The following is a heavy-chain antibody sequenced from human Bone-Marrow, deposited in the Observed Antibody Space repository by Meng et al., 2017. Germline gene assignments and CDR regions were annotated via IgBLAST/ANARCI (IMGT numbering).Heavy chain of an antibody. V-gene: IGHV3-11*04. CDR3: ARNMKYSDGPDYYYGMDV. CDR2: ISSSGSTI. D-gene: IGHD5-18*01. Sequence: GESLKISCAASGFTFSDYYMSWIRQAPGKGLEWVSYISSSGSTIYYADSVKGRFTISRDNAKNSLYLQMNSLRAEDTAVYYCARNMKYSDGPDYYYGMDVWGQGTTVTVSS. J-gene: IGHJ6*02. CDR1: GFTFSDYY.